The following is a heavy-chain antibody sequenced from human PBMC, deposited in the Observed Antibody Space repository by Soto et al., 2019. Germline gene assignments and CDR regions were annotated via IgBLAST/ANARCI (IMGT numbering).Heavy chain of an antibody. Sequence: PGGSLRLSCAASRFTFSSYSMNWVRQAPGKGLEWVSYISSSSSTIYYADSVKGRFTISRDNAKNSLYLQMNSLRDEDTAVYYCARGDGSGSYYYGLNYYYYSGMDVWGQGTTVTVSS. CDR1: RFTFSSYS. V-gene: IGHV3-48*02. J-gene: IGHJ6*02. D-gene: IGHD3-10*01. CDR2: ISSSSSTI. CDR3: ARGDGSGSYYYGLNYYYYSGMDV.